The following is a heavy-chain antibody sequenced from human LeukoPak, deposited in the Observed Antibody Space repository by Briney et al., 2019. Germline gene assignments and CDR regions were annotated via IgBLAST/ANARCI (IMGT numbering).Heavy chain of an antibody. J-gene: IGHJ3*02. CDR3: ARAGGQLDAFDI. V-gene: IGHV4-59*08. D-gene: IGHD1-1*01. CDR1: GGSISSYY. CDR2: IYYSGST. Sequence: SETLSLTCTVSGGSISSYYWSWIRQPPGKGLEWIGYIYYSGSTNYNPSLKSRVTISVDTSKNQFSLKLSSVTAADTAAYYCARAGGQLDAFDIWGQGTMVTVSS.